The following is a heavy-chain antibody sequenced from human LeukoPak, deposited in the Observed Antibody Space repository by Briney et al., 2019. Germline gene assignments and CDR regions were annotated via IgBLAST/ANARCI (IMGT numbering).Heavy chain of an antibody. D-gene: IGHD2-2*02. J-gene: IGHJ4*02. CDR1: GFTFDDYG. CDR3: AKGDQPLLYGGAFDS. CDR2: FNGRGGYT. Sequence: GGSLRLSCAASGFTFDDYGMSWVRRAPGKGLEWVSSFNGRGGYTFYADSVKGRFTLSSDNSKNTLHLQMISLRAEDTAVYYCAKGDQPLLYGGAFDSWGQGTLVTVSS. V-gene: IGHV3-23*01.